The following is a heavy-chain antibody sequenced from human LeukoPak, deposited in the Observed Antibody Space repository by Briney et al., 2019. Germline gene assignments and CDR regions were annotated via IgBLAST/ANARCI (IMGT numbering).Heavy chain of an antibody. J-gene: IGHJ4*02. V-gene: IGHV3-66*01. CDR1: EFTVSRNY. CDR2: IYSGGST. Sequence: GGSLRLSCAASEFTVSRNYMNWVRQAPGKGLEWVSVIYSGGSTYYADSVMGRFTISRDNSKNTLYLQINSLRAEGTAVYYCASSLTGTTPGVYWGRGTLVIVSS. CDR3: ASSLTGTTPGVY. D-gene: IGHD2/OR15-2a*01.